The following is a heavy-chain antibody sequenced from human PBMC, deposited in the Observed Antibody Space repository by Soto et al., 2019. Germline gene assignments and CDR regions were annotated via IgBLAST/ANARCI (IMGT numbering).Heavy chain of an antibody. V-gene: IGHV4-31*03. Sequence: QVQLQESGPGLVKPSQTLSLTCTVSDGSISSGGYYWSWIRQHPGKGLEWIGYIYYSGSTYYNPSLKSRVTISVDTSKDQFSPQLSSVTAADTAVYYCARGAPTNSRYYYGMDVWGQGTTVTVSS. CDR2: IYYSGST. CDR1: DGSISSGGYY. D-gene: IGHD7-27*01. J-gene: IGHJ6*02. CDR3: ARGAPTNSRYYYGMDV.